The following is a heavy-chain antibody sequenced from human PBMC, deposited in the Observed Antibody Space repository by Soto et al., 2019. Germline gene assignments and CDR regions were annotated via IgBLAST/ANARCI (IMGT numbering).Heavy chain of an antibody. V-gene: IGHV3-64*04. CDR3: AKASDSSLYDFWSGYLNWFDP. D-gene: IGHD3-3*01. J-gene: IGHJ5*02. Sequence: GGSLRLSCSASGFTFSSYAMHWIRQAPGKGLEYVSAISSNGGSTYYADSVKGRFTISRDNSKNTLYLQMNSLRAEDTAVYYCAKASDSSLYDFWSGYLNWFDPWGQGTLVTVSS. CDR2: ISSNGGST. CDR1: GFTFSSYA.